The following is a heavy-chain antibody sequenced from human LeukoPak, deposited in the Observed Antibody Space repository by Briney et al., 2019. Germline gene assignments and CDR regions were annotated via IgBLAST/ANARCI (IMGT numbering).Heavy chain of an antibody. D-gene: IGHD5-12*01. Sequence: SETLSLTCAVSGYSISSGYYWGWIRQPPGKGLEWIGSIYHSGSTYYNPSLKSRVTISVDTSKNQFSLKLSSVTAADTAVYYCARLGDIVATITEDYWGQGTLVTLSS. CDR3: ARLGDIVATITEDY. J-gene: IGHJ4*02. CDR2: IYHSGST. V-gene: IGHV4-38-2*01. CDR1: GYSISSGYY.